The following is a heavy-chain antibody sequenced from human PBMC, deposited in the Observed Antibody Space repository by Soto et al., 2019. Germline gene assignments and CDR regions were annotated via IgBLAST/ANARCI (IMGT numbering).Heavy chain of an antibody. CDR2: IIPIFGTA. CDR1: GGTFSSYA. D-gene: IGHD6-13*01. Sequence: ASVKVSCKASGGTFSSYAISWVRQAPGQGLEWMGGIIPIFGTANYAQKFQGRVTITADESTSTAYMELSSLRSEDTAVYYCARILAAAGNLSPPYGMDVWGQGTTVTVSS. J-gene: IGHJ6*02. V-gene: IGHV1-69*13. CDR3: ARILAAAGNLSPPYGMDV.